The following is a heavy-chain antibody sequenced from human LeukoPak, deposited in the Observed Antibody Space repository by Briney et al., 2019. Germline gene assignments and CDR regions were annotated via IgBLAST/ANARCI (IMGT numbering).Heavy chain of an antibody. J-gene: IGHJ3*02. CDR2: IYSGGST. CDR3: ASMVVTPYGAFDI. V-gene: IGHV3-53*01. D-gene: IGHD4-23*01. Sequence: GGSLRLSCAASGFTVSSNYMSWVRQAPGKGLEWVSVIYSGGSTYYADSVKGRFTISRDNSKNTLYLQMNSLRAEDTAVYYCASMVVTPYGAFDIWGQGTMVTVSS. CDR1: GFTVSSNY.